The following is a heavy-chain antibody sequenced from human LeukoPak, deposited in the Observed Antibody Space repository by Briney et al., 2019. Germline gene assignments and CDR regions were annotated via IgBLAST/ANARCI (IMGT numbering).Heavy chain of an antibody. CDR3: AEDWGDYYASGSSYLDD. Sequence: GGSLRLSCAASGFTFSRYGMHWVRQAPGKGLEWVATISHDGSNKNYGDSVKGRFTISRDNSKNTLYVQMNSLRAEDTAVYFCAEDWGDYYASGSSYLDDWGQGTLVTVSS. CDR2: ISHDGSNK. CDR1: GFTFSRYG. V-gene: IGHV3-30*18. D-gene: IGHD3-10*01. J-gene: IGHJ4*02.